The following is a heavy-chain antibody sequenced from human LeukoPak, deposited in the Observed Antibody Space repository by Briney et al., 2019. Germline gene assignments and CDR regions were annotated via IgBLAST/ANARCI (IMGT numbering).Heavy chain of an antibody. D-gene: IGHD5-18*01. CDR1: GGSVSSSNYF. Sequence: PSETLSLTCTVSGGSVSSSNYFWGWIRQPPGKGLEWIGYIYYSGSTYYNPSLKSRVTISVDTSKNQFSLKLSSVTAADTAVYYCARDAGYSYGYSYFDYWGQGTLVTVSS. CDR3: ARDAGYSYGYSYFDY. J-gene: IGHJ4*02. V-gene: IGHV4-31*03. CDR2: IYYSGST.